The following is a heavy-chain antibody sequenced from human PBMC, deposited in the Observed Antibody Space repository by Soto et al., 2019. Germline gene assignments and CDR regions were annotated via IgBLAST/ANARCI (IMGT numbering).Heavy chain of an antibody. D-gene: IGHD6-13*01. CDR2: IIPIFGTA. J-gene: IGHJ6*02. CDR3: ARALSPLRYSSSWYFDYYYYGMDV. Sequence: GASVKVSCKASGGTFSSYAISWVRQAPGQGLEWMGGIIPIFGTANYAQKFQGRVTITADESTSTAYMELSSLRSEDTAVYYCARALSPLRYSSSWYFDYYYYGMDVWGQGTTVTVSS. V-gene: IGHV1-69*13. CDR1: GGTFSSYA.